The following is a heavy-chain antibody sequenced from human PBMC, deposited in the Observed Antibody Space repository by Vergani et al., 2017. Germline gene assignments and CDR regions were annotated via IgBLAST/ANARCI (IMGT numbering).Heavy chain of an antibody. CDR3: TRHVPCGDGACLHFDH. Sequence: EVMLVQSGAEVKKPGESLKISCKYSESSFISNEIAWVRQMSGKGLQWMGNINPIDSKIAYSPSFQGQAIMSLDKSITTAYQQWRSLKASDTAIYYCTRHVPCGDGACLHFDHWGKGTQVTVSS. CDR2: INPIDSKI. D-gene: IGHD2-21*01. CDR1: ESSFISNE. J-gene: IGHJ4*02. V-gene: IGHV5-51*01.